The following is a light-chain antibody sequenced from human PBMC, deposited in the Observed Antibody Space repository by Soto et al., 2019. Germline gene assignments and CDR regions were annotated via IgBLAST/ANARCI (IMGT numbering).Light chain of an antibody. V-gene: IGKV3-20*01. CDR3: QHYGSSPRGT. CDR1: QSVSSNY. J-gene: IGKJ1*01. CDR2: GAS. Sequence: IVLTQSPGTLSLSPGERATLSCWTSQSVSSNYLAWYQQKPGQAPRLLIYGASSRTTGLPDRFSGTGSGTDFTLTISRLEPEDFAVYYCQHYGSSPRGTFGQGTKVXI.